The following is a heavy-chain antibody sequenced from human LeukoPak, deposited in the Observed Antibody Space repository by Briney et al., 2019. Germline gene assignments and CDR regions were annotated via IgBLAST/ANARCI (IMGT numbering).Heavy chain of an antibody. CDR3: AYTYYDFWSGYSERNNWFDP. CDR1: GGSFSGYY. J-gene: IGHJ5*02. CDR2: INHSGST. D-gene: IGHD3-3*01. Sequence: TLETLSLTCAVYGGSFSGYYWSWIRQPPGKGLEWIGEINHSGSTNYNPSLKSRVTISVDTSKNQFSLKLSSVTAADTAVYYCAYTYYDFWSGYSERNNWFDPWGQGNLVSVSS. V-gene: IGHV4-34*01.